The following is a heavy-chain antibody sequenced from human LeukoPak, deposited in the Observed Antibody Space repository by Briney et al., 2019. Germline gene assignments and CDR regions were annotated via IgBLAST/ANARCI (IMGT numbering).Heavy chain of an antibody. CDR3: ARRISGWAFDY. CDR2: IQPDDSDT. CDR1: GYSFTSYW. J-gene: IGHJ4*02. D-gene: IGHD6-19*01. Sequence: GETLNISCKASGYSFTSYWIGWVRQMPGKGLEWMGIIQPDDSDTRYRPSFQGPVTLSAYKSISTAYLQCSSLRASATAMYYCARRISGWAFDYWGQGTLVTVSS. V-gene: IGHV5-51*01.